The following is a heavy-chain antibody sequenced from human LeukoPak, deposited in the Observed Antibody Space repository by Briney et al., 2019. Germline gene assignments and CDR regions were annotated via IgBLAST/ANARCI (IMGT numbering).Heavy chain of an antibody. D-gene: IGHD2-8*01. CDR2: LSRGSGTT. CDR1: GFNFNMFA. V-gene: IGHV3-23*01. Sequence: PGGSLRVSCTGSGFNFNMFAMNWVRQAPGQGLEWVSGLSRGSGTTNYADSVKGRFTISRDKSKNMVFLQMNSLRPEDTAVYYCAKEQRIRHCSEGVCMEGYYFDYWGQGYLLTVSS. CDR3: AKEQRIRHCSEGVCMEGYYFDY. J-gene: IGHJ4*02.